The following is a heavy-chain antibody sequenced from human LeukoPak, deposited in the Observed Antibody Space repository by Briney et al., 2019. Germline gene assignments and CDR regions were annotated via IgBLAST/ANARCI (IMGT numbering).Heavy chain of an antibody. V-gene: IGHV3-30*02. CDR3: AKDNPIEQVPGLGPGS. Sequence: GSLRLSCAASGFTFSGHGMHWVRQAPGKGLEWVTFIQYDGSIKFYADSVKGRFTISRDNSKNTLYLQMNSLSAEDTAVYYCAKDNPIEQVPGLGPGSWGQGTLVTVSS. CDR2: IQYDGSIK. D-gene: IGHD2/OR15-2a*01. J-gene: IGHJ5*02. CDR1: GFTFSGHG.